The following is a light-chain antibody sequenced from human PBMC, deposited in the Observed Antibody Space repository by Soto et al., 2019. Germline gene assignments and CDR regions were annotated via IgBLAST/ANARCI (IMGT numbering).Light chain of an antibody. CDR3: QKYNSAPWA. J-gene: IGKJ1*01. CDR2: AAS. CDR1: QGISNY. V-gene: IGKV1-27*01. Sequence: DIQMTQSPSSLSASVGDRVTITCRASQGISNYLAWYQQKPEKGPKLLIYAASTLQSGVPSRFSGSGSGPDFTLTISSLQPEDVATYYGQKYNSAPWAFGQGTKVDIK.